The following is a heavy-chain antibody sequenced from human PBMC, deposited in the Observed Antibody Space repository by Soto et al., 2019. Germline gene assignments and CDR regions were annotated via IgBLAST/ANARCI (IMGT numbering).Heavy chain of an antibody. J-gene: IGHJ5*02. V-gene: IGHV4-31*03. Sequence: PSETLSLTCTFSGGSISSGGYYWSWIRQHPGKGLEWIGYIYYSGSTYYNPSLKSRVTISVDTSKNQFSLKLSSVTAADTAVYYCARFLRDYDFWRGWFDPWGQGTLLTVSS. CDR2: IYYSGST. CDR1: GGSISSGGYY. CDR3: ARFLRDYDFWRGWFDP. D-gene: IGHD3-3*01.